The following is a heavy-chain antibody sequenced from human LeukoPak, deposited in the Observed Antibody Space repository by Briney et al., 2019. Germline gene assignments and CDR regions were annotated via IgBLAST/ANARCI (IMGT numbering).Heavy chain of an antibody. V-gene: IGHV4-39*07. CDR3: VRLQAVTGNFDY. D-gene: IGHD1-20*01. Sequence: PSETLSLTCTVSGGSIGSSSYYWGWIHQPPGQGLEWIETINYSGDTYYNPSLKSRVTISVDSSRNQFSLKLSSVTAADTAVYYCVRLQAVTGNFDYWGQGALVTVSS. CDR2: INYSGDT. CDR1: GGSIGSSSYY. J-gene: IGHJ4*02.